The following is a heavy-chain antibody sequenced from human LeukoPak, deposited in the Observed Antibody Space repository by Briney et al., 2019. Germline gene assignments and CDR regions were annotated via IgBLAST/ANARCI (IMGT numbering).Heavy chain of an antibody. Sequence: GGSLRLSCAASGFTVSSNYMSWVRQAPGKGLEWVSSISSSSSYIYYADSVKGRFTISRDNAKNSLYLQMNSLRAEDTAVYYCARVGPYCSSTSCYQNYWGQGTLVTVSS. V-gene: IGHV3-21*01. J-gene: IGHJ4*02. D-gene: IGHD2-2*01. CDR3: ARVGPYCSSTSCYQNY. CDR1: GFTVSSNY. CDR2: ISSSSSYI.